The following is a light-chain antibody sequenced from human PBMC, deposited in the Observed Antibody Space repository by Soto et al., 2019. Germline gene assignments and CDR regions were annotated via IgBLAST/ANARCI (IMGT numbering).Light chain of an antibody. V-gene: IGLV2-11*01. Sequence: QSALTQPRSVSGSPGQSVTISCTGTSSNVGGYDYVSWYQQYPGKAPKLMIYDVNRRPSGVPDRFSGSRSGNTASLTISGLQAEDEADYYCCSYAVSDTPIFGTGTKLTVL. CDR3: CSYAVSDTPI. CDR1: SSNVGGYDY. CDR2: DVN. J-gene: IGLJ1*01.